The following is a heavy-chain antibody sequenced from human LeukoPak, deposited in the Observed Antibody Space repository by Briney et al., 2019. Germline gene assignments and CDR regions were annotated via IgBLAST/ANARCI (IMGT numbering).Heavy chain of an antibody. CDR3: AARVNPKAVPYFDY. Sequence: GGSLRLSCAASGFTFSDYYMSWIRQAPGKGLEWVSYISSSGSTIHYADSVKGRFTISRDNAKNSLYLQMNSLRAEDTAVYYCAARVNPKAVPYFDYWGQGTLVTVSS. D-gene: IGHD3-10*01. CDR1: GFTFSDYY. J-gene: IGHJ4*02. V-gene: IGHV3-11*01. CDR2: ISSSGSTI.